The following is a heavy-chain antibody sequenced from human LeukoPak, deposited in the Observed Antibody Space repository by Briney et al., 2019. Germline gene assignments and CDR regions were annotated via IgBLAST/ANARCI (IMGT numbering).Heavy chain of an antibody. CDR2: INPGGSDH. V-gene: IGHV3-7*01. CDR3: AHRDYGGNSYAFDI. Sequence: GGSLRLSCAASGFTFSDFWMDWLRQAPGKGLEWVASINPGGSDHYCVDSVKGRFSISRDNAKNSLYLQMNSLRAEDTAVYYCAHRDYGGNSYAFDIWGQGTMVTVSS. CDR1: GFTFSDFW. J-gene: IGHJ3*02. D-gene: IGHD4-23*01.